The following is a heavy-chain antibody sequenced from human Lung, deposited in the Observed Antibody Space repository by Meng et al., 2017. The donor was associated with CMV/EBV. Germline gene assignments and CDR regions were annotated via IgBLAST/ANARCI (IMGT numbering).Heavy chain of an antibody. Sequence: SVXVSXXASGYTFTDYRMHWVRQAPGQGLEWMGWISPNNGATNYAQRFQGRVTMTRDTSISTAYMELNRLTYDDTAMYYCASKMYYDFWSAYRGTEGVDPFNIWGQGTXVTVAS. V-gene: IGHV1-2*02. D-gene: IGHD3-3*01. CDR3: ASKMYYDFWSAYRGTEGVDPFNI. CDR2: ISPNNGAT. J-gene: IGHJ3*02. CDR1: GYTFTDYR.